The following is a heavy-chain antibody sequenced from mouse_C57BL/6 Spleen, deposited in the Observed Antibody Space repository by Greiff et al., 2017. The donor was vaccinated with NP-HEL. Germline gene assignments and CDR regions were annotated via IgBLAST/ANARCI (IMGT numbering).Heavy chain of an antibody. Sequence: EVMLVESGGGLVKPGGSLKLSCAASGFTFSDYGMHWVRQAPEKGLEWVAYISSGSSTIYYADTVKGRFTISRDNAKNTLFLQMTSLRSEDTAMYYCARSHYYGSSYEGFAYWGQGTLVTVS. CDR2: ISSGSSTI. D-gene: IGHD1-1*01. J-gene: IGHJ3*01. V-gene: IGHV5-17*01. CDR3: ARSHYYGSSYEGFAY. CDR1: GFTFSDYG.